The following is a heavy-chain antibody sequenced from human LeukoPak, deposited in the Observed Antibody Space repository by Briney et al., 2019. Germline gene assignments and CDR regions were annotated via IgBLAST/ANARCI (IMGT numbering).Heavy chain of an antibody. Sequence: SKTLSLTCAVYGGSFSGYYWSWIRQPPGKGLEWIGEINHSGSTNYNPSLKSRVTISVDTSKNQFSLKLSSVTAADTAVYYCAGAIAAAGTPDGYWGQGTLVTVSS. V-gene: IGHV4-34*01. CDR1: GGSFSGYY. CDR2: INHSGST. CDR3: AGAIAAAGTPDGY. J-gene: IGHJ4*02. D-gene: IGHD6-13*01.